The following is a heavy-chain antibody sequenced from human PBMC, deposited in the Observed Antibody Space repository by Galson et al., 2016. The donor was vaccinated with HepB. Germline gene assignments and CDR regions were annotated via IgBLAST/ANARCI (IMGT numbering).Heavy chain of an antibody. CDR2: IHSSGTS. J-gene: IGHJ4*02. CDR3: VRLWTAAAVANRPGSVY. Sequence: SETLSLTCTVSGDSISNVGRHWGWFRQSPEMGLEYIGSIHSSGTSYYNPSLTSRVTVSADMSRNQFFLSLTSETAAETAIYYCVRLWTAAAVANRPGSVYWGQGTRVTVAS. D-gene: IGHD6-13*01. CDR1: GDSISNVGRH. V-gene: IGHV4-39*01.